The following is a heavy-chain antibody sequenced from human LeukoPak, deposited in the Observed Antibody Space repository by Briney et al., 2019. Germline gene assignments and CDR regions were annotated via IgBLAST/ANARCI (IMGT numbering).Heavy chain of an antibody. J-gene: IGHJ4*02. Sequence: SGGSLRLSCAASGFTFSSYGMHWVRQAPGKGLGWVAVIWYDGSNKYYADSVKGRFTISRDNSKNTLYLQMNSLRAEDTAVYYCARDHSAYYFDYWGQGTLVTVSS. CDR2: IWYDGSNK. CDR1: GFTFSSYG. CDR3: ARDHSAYYFDY. V-gene: IGHV3-33*01.